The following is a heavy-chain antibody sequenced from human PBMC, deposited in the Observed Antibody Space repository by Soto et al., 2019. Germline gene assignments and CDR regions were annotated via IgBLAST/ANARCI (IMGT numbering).Heavy chain of an antibody. V-gene: IGHV4-31*03. CDR3: ARDRYSGYNSGVYYYYYGMDV. Sequence: SETLSLTCTVSGDSISSGDYNWSCIPQHPGKGLEWIGYIYYSESTYYNPSLKSRVTISLHTSKNQFSLKLNSVTAADTAVYYCARDRYSGYNSGVYYYYYGMDVWGQGTTVTVSS. J-gene: IGHJ6*02. CDR1: GDSISSGDYN. CDR2: IYYSEST. D-gene: IGHD5-12*01.